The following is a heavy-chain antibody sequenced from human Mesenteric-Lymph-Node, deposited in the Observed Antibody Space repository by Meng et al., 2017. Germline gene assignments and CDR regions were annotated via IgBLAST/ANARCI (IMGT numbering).Heavy chain of an antibody. CDR1: GFTFSSYA. D-gene: IGHD3-22*01. V-gene: IGHV3-30*04. CDR2: ISYDGSNK. J-gene: IGHJ4*02. CDR3: AKDILYYYDSSGFYFPYFDY. Sequence: GGSLRLSCAASGFTFSSYAMHWVRQAPGKGLEWVAVISYDGSNKYYADSVKGRFTISRDNSKNTLYLQMNSLRAEDTAVYYCAKDILYYYDSSGFYFPYFDYWGQGTLVTVSS.